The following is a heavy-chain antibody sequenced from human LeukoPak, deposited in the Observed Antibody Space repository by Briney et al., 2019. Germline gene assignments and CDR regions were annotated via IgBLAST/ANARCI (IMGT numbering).Heavy chain of an antibody. D-gene: IGHD4-17*01. V-gene: IGHV4-59*01. CDR3: AASGLNYGVDY. J-gene: IGHJ4*02. CDR1: GGSISSYY. CDR2: ISYSGNT. Sequence: PSETLSLTCTVSGGSISSYYWSWVRQPPGKGLEWIGYISYSGNTNYNPSLKSRVTISGDTSKRQFSLRLSSVTAADTAVYYCAASGLNYGVDYWGQGTLVTVSS.